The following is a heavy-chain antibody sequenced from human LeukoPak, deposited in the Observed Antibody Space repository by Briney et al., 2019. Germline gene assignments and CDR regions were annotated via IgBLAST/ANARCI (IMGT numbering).Heavy chain of an antibody. D-gene: IGHD5-18*01. J-gene: IGHJ5*02. Sequence: GGSLRLSCAASEFSFGSNWMSWVRQAPGKGLEWVAVIKPDASEKYYVDSLKGRFTISRDNAKNSLFLQMNSLRVEDTAMYYCASTANNWFDPWGQGTLVTVSS. CDR3: ASTANNWFDP. CDR2: IKPDASEK. CDR1: EFSFGSNW. V-gene: IGHV3-7*05.